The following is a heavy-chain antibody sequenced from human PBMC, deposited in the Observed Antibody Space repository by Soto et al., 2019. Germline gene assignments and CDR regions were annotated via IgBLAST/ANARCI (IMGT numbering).Heavy chain of an antibody. Sequence: QVQLVQSGAEVKKPGSSVKVSCKASGGTFSSYTISWVRQAPGQGLEWMGRIIPILGIANYAQKFQGRVTITADKSTSTADMELSSLRSEDTAVYYCARAVYYYGSGSDYNAPPNYGMDVWGQGTTVTVSS. CDR1: GGTFSSYT. D-gene: IGHD3-10*01. J-gene: IGHJ6*02. CDR2: IIPILGIA. CDR3: ARAVYYYGSGSDYNAPPNYGMDV. V-gene: IGHV1-69*02.